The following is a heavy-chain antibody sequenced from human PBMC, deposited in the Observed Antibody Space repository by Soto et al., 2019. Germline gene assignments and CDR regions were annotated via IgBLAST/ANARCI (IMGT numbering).Heavy chain of an antibody. CDR3: ASSYGVSWYGDF. D-gene: IGHD6-13*01. Sequence: QVQLVQSGAEVRKPGSSVKVSCHSSGDSFNDYPVTWVRQAPGQGLEWMGGTIPVSGTTNYEQEVQGSLTISADVSTSTVYMELSSLKYDDTAFYYCASSYGVSWYGDFWGQGTLVTVSS. CDR2: TIPVSGTT. J-gene: IGHJ4*02. CDR1: GDSFNDYP. V-gene: IGHV1-69*01.